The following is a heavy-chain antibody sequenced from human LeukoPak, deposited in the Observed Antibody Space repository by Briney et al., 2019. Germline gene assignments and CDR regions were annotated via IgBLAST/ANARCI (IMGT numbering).Heavy chain of an antibody. CDR2: IWFDGSNK. J-gene: IGHJ6*02. CDR1: GFAFSVYG. CDR3: AKSGGKASSWYLDYYYGMDV. V-gene: IGHV3-33*06. Sequence: GGSLRLSCAASGFAFSVYGMHWVRQAPGKGLEGVAVIWFDGSNKYYAESVKGRFTISRDNSKNTLYLQMNSLRAEDTAVYYCAKSGGKASSWYLDYYYGMDVWGQGTTVTVSS. D-gene: IGHD6-13*01.